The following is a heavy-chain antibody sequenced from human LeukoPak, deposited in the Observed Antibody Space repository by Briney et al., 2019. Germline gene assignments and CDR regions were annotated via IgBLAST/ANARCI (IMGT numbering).Heavy chain of an antibody. D-gene: IGHD1-1*01. V-gene: IGHV3-13*01. J-gene: IGHJ6*03. CDR2: IGTASDT. CDR1: GFTFSSFD. CDR3: ARGPPRGKYYYMDV. Sequence: GGSLRLSCAASGFTFSSFDMHWVRQPTGQGLEWVSTIGTASDTYYPGSVEGRFTLSRDNTKNSLFLQMNSLTAGDTAVYYCARGPPRGKYYYMDVWGKGTTVTVSS.